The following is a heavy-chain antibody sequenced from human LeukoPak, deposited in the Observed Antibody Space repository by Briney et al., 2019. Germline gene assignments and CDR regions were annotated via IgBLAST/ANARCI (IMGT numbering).Heavy chain of an antibody. CDR3: ARELHTIFGVDTGGY. J-gene: IGHJ4*02. CDR1: GYTFTSYD. D-gene: IGHD3-3*01. CDR2: IIPILGIA. V-gene: IGHV1-69*04. Sequence: ASVKVSCKASGYTFTSYDINWVRQAPGQGLEWMGRIIPILGIANYAQKFQGRVTITADKSTSTAYMELSSLRSEDTAVYYCARELHTIFGVDTGGYWGQGTLVTVSS.